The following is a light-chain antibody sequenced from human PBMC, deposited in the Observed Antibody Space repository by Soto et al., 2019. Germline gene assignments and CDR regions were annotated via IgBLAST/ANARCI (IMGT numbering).Light chain of an antibody. CDR3: QQYSNLIT. J-gene: IGKJ5*01. V-gene: IGKV1-33*01. Sequence: DIQMTQSPSSLSASVGDRVTITCQASQDVSNYLNWYQQKLGKAPKLLIYDASNLETGVPSRFSGSGSGTYFSITIRSLKPEDFATYYCQQYSNLITFGQGTRLEIK. CDR2: DAS. CDR1: QDVSNY.